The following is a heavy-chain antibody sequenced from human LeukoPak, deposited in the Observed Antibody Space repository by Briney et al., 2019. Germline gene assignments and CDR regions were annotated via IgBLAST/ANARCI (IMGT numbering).Heavy chain of an antibody. V-gene: IGHV4-59*01. CDR3: ARGPVIAAAYWYFDL. Sequence: SETLSLTCTVSGGSISSYYWSWIRQPPGKGLEWIGYIYYSGSTNYSPSLKSRVTISVDTSKNQFSLKLSSVTAADTAVYYCARGPVIAAAYWYFDLWGRGTLVTVSS. J-gene: IGHJ2*01. CDR2: IYYSGST. CDR1: GGSISSYY. D-gene: IGHD6-13*01.